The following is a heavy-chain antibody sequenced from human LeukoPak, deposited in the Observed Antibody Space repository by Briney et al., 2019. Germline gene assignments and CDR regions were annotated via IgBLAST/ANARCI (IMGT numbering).Heavy chain of an antibody. J-gene: IGHJ4*02. V-gene: IGHV4-34*01. D-gene: IGHD6-6*01. CDR2: INHSGST. CDR3: ARSPYSSSKNFDY. CDR1: GGSFSGYY. Sequence: SETLSLTCAVYGGSFSGYYWSWIRQPPGKGLEWIGEINHSGSTNYNPSLKSRVTISVDTSKNQFSLKLSSVTAADTAVYYCARSPYSSSKNFDYWGQGTLVTVSS.